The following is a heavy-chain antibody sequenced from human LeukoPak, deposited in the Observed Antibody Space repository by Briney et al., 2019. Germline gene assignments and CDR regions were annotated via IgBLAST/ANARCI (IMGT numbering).Heavy chain of an antibody. CDR3: AELGITMIGGV. J-gene: IGHJ6*04. V-gene: IGHV3-48*03. Sequence: GGSLRLSCAASGFTFSSYEMDWVRQAPGKGLEWVSYISSSGSTIYYADSVKGRFTISRDNAKNSLYLQMNSLRAEDTAVCYCAELGITMIGGVWGKGTTVTISS. CDR1: GFTFSSYE. CDR2: ISSSGSTI. D-gene: IGHD3-10*02.